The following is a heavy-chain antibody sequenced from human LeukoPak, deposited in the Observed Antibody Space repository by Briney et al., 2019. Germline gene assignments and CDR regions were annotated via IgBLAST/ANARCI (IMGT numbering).Heavy chain of an antibody. J-gene: IGHJ4*02. CDR2: ISSNGGST. Sequence: GGSLRLSCSASGFTFSSYAMHWVRQAPGKGLEYVSAISSNGGSTYYADSVKGRFTISRDNSKNTLYLQMSSLRAEDTAVYYCVKSIIRPTGYGDYWGEGTLVTVSS. D-gene: IGHD3-9*01. CDR1: GFTFSSYA. V-gene: IGHV3-64D*06. CDR3: VKSIIRPTGYGDY.